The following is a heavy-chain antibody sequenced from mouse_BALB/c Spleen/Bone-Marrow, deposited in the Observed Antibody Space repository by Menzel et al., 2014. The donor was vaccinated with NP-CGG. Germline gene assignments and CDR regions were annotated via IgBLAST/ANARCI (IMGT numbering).Heavy chain of an antibody. CDR2: INPDSTTI. V-gene: IGHV4-1*02. D-gene: IGHD2-3*01. CDR3: ARLGYYGGFAY. CDR1: GFDFSRYW. Sequence: EVKVEESGGGLVRPGGSLKLSCAASGFDFSRYWMGWVRQAPGKGLGWIGEINPDSTTINYTPSLKYKFIISRDNAKNTLFLQMSNVRSEDTALYYCARLGYYGGFAYWGQGTLVTVSA. J-gene: IGHJ3*01.